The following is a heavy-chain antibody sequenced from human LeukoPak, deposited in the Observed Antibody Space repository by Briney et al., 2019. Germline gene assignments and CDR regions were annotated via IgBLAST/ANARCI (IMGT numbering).Heavy chain of an antibody. CDR2: IYYSGST. Sequence: SETLSLTCTVSGGSISSYYWSWIRQPPGKGLEWIGYIYYSGSTNYNPSLKSRVTISVDTSKNQFSLKLSSVPAADTAVYYCARERYYYDSSHYYPVDAFDIWGQGTMVTVSS. D-gene: IGHD3-22*01. CDR1: GGSISSYY. V-gene: IGHV4-59*01. J-gene: IGHJ3*02. CDR3: ARERYYYDSSHYYPVDAFDI.